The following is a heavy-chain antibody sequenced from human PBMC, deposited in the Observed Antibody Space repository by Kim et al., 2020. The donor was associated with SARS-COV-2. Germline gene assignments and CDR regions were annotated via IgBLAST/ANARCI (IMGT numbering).Heavy chain of an antibody. CDR1: GGSISSSSYY. J-gene: IGHJ4*02. D-gene: IGHD3-9*01. CDR2: IYYSGST. Sequence: SETLSLTCTVSGGSISSSSYYWGWIRQPPGKGLEWIGSIYYSGSTYYNPSLKSRVTISVDTSKNQFSLKLSSVTAADTAVYYCGGLTGYSGGQRRYYFDYWGQGTLVTVSS. CDR3: GGLTGYSGGQRRYYFDY. V-gene: IGHV4-39*01.